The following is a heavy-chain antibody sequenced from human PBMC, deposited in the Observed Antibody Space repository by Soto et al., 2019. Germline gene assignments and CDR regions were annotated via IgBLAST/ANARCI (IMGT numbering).Heavy chain of an antibody. D-gene: IGHD3-3*01. CDR3: AKDRYDFWSGSVNWFDP. Sequence: GGSLRLSCAASGFTFSSYAMSWVRQAPGKGLEWVSAISGSGGSTYYADSVKGRFTISRDNSKNMLYLQMNSLRAEDTAVYYCAKDRYDFWSGSVNWFDPWGQGTLVTVSS. CDR1: GFTFSSYA. J-gene: IGHJ5*02. V-gene: IGHV3-23*01. CDR2: ISGSGGST.